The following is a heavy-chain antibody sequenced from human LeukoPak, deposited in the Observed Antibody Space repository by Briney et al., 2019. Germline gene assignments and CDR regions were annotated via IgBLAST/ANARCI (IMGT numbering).Heavy chain of an antibody. CDR3: ANLVNWNDGVDY. D-gene: IGHD1-20*01. CDR1: GFTFSSYV. V-gene: IGHV3-30*18. Sequence: GGSLRLSCAASGFTFSSYVMHWVRQAPGKGLEWVAVISYDGSNKYYADSVKGRFTISRDNSKNTLYLQMNSLRAEDTAVYYCANLVNWNDGVDYWGRGTPVTVSS. CDR2: ISYDGSNK. J-gene: IGHJ4*02.